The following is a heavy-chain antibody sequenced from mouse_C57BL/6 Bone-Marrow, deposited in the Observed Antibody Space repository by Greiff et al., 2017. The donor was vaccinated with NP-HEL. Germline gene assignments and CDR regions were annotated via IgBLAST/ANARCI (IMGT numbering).Heavy chain of an antibody. CDR3: ARQTVVAY. CDR1: GFTFSDYY. J-gene: IGHJ3*01. Sequence: DVKLVESGGGLVQPGGSLKLSCAASGFTFSDYYMYWVRQTPEKRLEWVAYISNGGGSTYYPDTVKGRFTISRDNAKNTLYLQMSRLKSEDTAMYYCARQTVVAYWGQGTLVTVSA. CDR2: ISNGGGST. D-gene: IGHD1-1*01. V-gene: IGHV5-12*01.